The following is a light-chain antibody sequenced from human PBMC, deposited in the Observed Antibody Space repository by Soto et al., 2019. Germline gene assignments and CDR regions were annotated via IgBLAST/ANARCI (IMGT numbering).Light chain of an antibody. J-gene: IGKJ4*01. CDR3: QQFSSYPLT. CDR1: QSINNN. Sequence: DIVMTQSPATLSLSPGERATLSCRASQSINNNLAWYQQKAGQAPRLLIYGASTRATGIPARFSGSGSGTEFTLTISRLEPEDFAVYYCQQFSSYPLTFGGGTKVDI. CDR2: GAS. V-gene: IGKV3-15*01.